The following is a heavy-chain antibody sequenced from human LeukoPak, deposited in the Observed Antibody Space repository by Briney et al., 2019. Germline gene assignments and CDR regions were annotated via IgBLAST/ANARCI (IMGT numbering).Heavy chain of an antibody. D-gene: IGHD4-17*01. Sequence: GGSLRLSCAASGFTFSIYWMNWVRQAPGKGLEWVAHIQQDGGEKYYVDSVKGRFTISRDNAKNSLFLQMNSLRAEDTAVYYCARDADYGDYDPVIYYMDVWGKGTTVTVSS. CDR2: IQQDGGEK. CDR3: ARDADYGDYDPVIYYMDV. V-gene: IGHV3-7*01. CDR1: GFTFSIYW. J-gene: IGHJ6*03.